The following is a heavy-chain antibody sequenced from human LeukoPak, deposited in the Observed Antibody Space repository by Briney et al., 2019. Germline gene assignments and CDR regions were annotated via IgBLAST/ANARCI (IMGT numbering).Heavy chain of an antibody. V-gene: IGHV3-48*01. J-gene: IGHJ4*02. CDR3: AREGVRVYDSSGYPNDY. CDR1: GFTFNSYT. CDR2: ISRTGTTI. D-gene: IGHD3-22*01. Sequence: GGSLRLSCAASGFTFNSYTMNWVRQAPGKGLEWISYISRTGTTIYYADSVKGRFTISRDNAKNSLYLQMNSLRAEDTAVYYCAREGVRVYDSSGYPNDYWGQGTLVTVSS.